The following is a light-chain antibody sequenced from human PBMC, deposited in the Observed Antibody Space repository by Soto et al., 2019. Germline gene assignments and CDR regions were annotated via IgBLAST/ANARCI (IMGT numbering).Light chain of an antibody. CDR2: GAS. CDR3: QQYNNWPSWT. Sequence: EIVMTQSPATLSVSPGERATLSCRASQSVSSNLAWYQQKPGQAPRLLIYGASTRATGIPARFSGSGSGTEFTLTISSLQSEDSAVYYCQQYNNWPSWTFGQGTKVEIK. CDR1: QSVSSN. V-gene: IGKV3-15*01. J-gene: IGKJ1*01.